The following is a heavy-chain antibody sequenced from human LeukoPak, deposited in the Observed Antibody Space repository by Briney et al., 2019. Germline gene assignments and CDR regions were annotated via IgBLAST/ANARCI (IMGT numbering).Heavy chain of an antibody. CDR1: GYSFTSYW. J-gene: IGHJ6*02. D-gene: IGHD2-2*01. V-gene: IGHV5-51*01. CDR3: ARQINYCSSTSCSPGMDV. Sequence: GESLKISCKGSGYSFTSYWIGWVRQMPGKGLEWMGIIYPGDSDTRYSPSFQGQVTISADKSISTAYLQWSSLKASDTAMYYCARQINYCSSTSCSPGMDVWGQGTTVTVSS. CDR2: IYPGDSDT.